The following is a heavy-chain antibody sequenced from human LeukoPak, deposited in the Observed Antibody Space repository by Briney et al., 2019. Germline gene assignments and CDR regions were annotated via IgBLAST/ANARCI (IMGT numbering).Heavy chain of an antibody. D-gene: IGHD3-10*01. CDR2: IRTKISSYAT. J-gene: IGHJ4*02. CDR1: GFTFSGSG. V-gene: IGHV3-73*01. Sequence: PGGSLRLSCAASGFTFSGSGMHWFRQASGKGLEWVGRIRTKISSYATAYSASVRGRFTISRDDSKNTAYLQMNSLRAEDTAVYYCAKAMQPRGASENWGQGTLVTVSS. CDR3: AKAMQPRGASEN.